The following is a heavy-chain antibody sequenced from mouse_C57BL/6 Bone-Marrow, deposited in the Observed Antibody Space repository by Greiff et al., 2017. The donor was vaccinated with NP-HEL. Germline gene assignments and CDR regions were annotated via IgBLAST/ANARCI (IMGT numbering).Heavy chain of an antibody. CDR2: IYPGDGDT. Sequence: QVHVKQSGAELVKPGASVKISCKASGYAFSSYWMNWVKQRPGKGLEWIGQIYPGDGDTNYNGKFKGKATLTADKSSSTAYMQLSSLTSEDSAVYFCARIYGYDGPDVWGTGTTVTVSS. CDR3: ARIYGYDGPDV. CDR1: GYAFSSYW. D-gene: IGHD2-2*01. V-gene: IGHV1-80*01. J-gene: IGHJ1*03.